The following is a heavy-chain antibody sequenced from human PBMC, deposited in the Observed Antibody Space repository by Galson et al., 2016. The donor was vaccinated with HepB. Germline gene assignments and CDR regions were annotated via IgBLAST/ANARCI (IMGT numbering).Heavy chain of an antibody. V-gene: IGHV3-30-3*01. Sequence: SLRLSCAASGFTFSRYVMHWVRQAPGKGLEWVAVISYDGNHKYYADSVKGRFTISRDNPKNTLYLQMNSLRGEDTALYYRAKVADITYYYAMDVWAKGLRSPSP. CDR3: AKVADITYYYAMDV. D-gene: IGHD3-10*01. CDR1: GFTFSRYV. J-gene: IGHJ6*02. CDR2: ISYDGNHK.